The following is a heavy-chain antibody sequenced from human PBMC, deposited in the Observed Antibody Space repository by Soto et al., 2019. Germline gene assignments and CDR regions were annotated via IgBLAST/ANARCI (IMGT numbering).Heavy chain of an antibody. Sequence: SETLSLTCTVSGGSISSSSYYWGWIRQPPGKGLEWIGSIYYSGSTYYNPSLKSRVTISVDTSKNQFSLKLSSVTAADTAVYYCARQRFAYYDSSGYPSGMDVWGQGTTVTVSS. CDR2: IYYSGST. D-gene: IGHD3-22*01. J-gene: IGHJ6*02. CDR1: GGSISSSSYY. V-gene: IGHV4-39*01. CDR3: ARQRFAYYDSSGYPSGMDV.